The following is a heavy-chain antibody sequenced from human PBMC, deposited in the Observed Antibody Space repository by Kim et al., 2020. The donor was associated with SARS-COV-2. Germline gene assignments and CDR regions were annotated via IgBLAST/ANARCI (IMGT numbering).Heavy chain of an antibody. V-gene: IGHV3-66*01. CDR1: GFTVSSNY. CDR2: IYSGGST. D-gene: IGHD2-2*01. J-gene: IGHJ6*03. CDR3: ARDSEPYCSSTSCYYYYMDV. Sequence: GGSLRLSCAASGFTVSSNYMSWVRQAPGKGLEWVSVIYSGGSTYYADSVKGRFTISRDNSKNTLYLQMNSLRAEDTAGYYCARDSEPYCSSTSCYYYYMDVWGKGTTVTVSS.